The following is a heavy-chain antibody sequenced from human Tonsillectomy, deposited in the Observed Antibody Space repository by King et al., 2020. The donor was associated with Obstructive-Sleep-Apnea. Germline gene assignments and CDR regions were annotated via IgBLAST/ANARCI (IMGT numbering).Heavy chain of an antibody. Sequence: VQLQESGPGLVKASQTLSLTCNVSGFSLSSGGYYLSWIRQHPGKGLEGIGYIYYTGRTHYNPSLRSRVTISEDTPKNQFSLKLSSVTAADTAVYYCARVTDTEFDYWGQGTLVTVSS. V-gene: IGHV4-31*03. CDR3: ARVTDTEFDY. J-gene: IGHJ4*02. CDR2: IYYTGRT. CDR1: GFSLSSGGYY.